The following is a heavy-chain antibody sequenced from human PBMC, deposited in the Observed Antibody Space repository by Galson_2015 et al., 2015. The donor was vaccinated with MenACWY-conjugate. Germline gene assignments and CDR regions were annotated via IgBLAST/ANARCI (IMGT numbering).Heavy chain of an antibody. CDR3: ARAFRVATSFEAFFDY. CDR2: ISSSSSTI. D-gene: IGHD5-12*01. J-gene: IGHJ4*01. CDR1: GFTFSSYS. V-gene: IGHV3-48*04. Sequence: SLRLSCAASGFTFSSYSMNWVRQAPGKGLEWVSYISSSSSTIYYADSVKGRFTISRDNAKNSLYLQMNSLRAEDTAVYYCARAFRVATSFEAFFDYWGHGTLVTVSS.